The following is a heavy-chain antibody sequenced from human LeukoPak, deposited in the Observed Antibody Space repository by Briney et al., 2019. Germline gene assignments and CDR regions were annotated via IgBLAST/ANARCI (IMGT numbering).Heavy chain of an antibody. Sequence: PGGSLRLSCAASGFTFSSYAMSWVRQAPGKGLEWVSAISGSGGSTYYADSVKGRFTISRDNSKNTLYLQMNSLRAEDTAVYYCAKEGDGRYCSSTSCSKDYWGQGTLVTVSS. CDR3: AKEGDGRYCSSTSCSKDY. CDR2: ISGSGGST. V-gene: IGHV3-23*01. D-gene: IGHD2-2*01. CDR1: GFTFSSYA. J-gene: IGHJ4*02.